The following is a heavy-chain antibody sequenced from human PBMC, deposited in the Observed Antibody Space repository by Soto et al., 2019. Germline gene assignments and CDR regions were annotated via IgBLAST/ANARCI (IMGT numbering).Heavy chain of an antibody. V-gene: IGHV1-2*02. CDR2: INPDSGVT. CDR3: ARKVSDYDFAY. J-gene: IGHJ4*02. D-gene: IGHD5-12*01. Sequence: QVQLAQSGAEVQKPGASVKVSCKASGYIFSDYYMHWVRQAPGQGLEWMGWINPDSGVTKYTQKFQGRVTRTRDTSISTAYMELSGLTSDDTAGYFCARKVSDYDFAYWGQGTLVTVSS. CDR1: GYIFSDYY.